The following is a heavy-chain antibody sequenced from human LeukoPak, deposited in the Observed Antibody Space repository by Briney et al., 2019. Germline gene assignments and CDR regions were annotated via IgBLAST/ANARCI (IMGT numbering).Heavy chain of an antibody. Sequence: PGRSQRLSCAASGFTFSSYGMHWVRQAPGKGLEWVAVIWYDGGNKYYADSVKGRFTISRDNSKNTLYLQMNSLRAEDTAVYYCARDRRDIVATTVVGGAFDIWGQGTMVLGCS. CDR2: IWYDGGNK. J-gene: IGHJ3*02. V-gene: IGHV3-33*01. CDR1: GFTFSSYG. D-gene: IGHD5-12*01. CDR3: ARDRRDIVATTVVGGAFDI.